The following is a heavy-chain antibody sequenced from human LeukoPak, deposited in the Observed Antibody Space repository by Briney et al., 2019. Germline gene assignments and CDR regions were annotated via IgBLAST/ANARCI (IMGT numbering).Heavy chain of an antibody. CDR3: ASFYCSGGSCYQHYYYYYMDV. V-gene: IGHV4-61*02. CDR2: IYTSGST. D-gene: IGHD2-15*01. Sequence: SETLSLTCTVSGNSISSGDNYWSWIRQPAGKGLEWIGRIYTSGSTNYNPSLKSRVTISGDTSKNQFSLKLSSVTAADTAVYYCASFYCSGGSCYQHYYYYYMDVWGKGTTVTISS. CDR1: GNSISSGDNY. J-gene: IGHJ6*03.